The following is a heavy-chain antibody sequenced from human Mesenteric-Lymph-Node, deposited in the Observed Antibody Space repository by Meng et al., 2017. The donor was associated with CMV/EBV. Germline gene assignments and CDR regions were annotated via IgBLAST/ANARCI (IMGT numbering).Heavy chain of an antibody. CDR2: INAGNGNT. V-gene: IGHV1-3*01. CDR3: ARAPYYGSGPHMEFDY. Sequence: YTFTSYAMHWVRQAPGQRLEWMGWINAGNGNTKYSQKFQGRVTITRDTSASTAYMELSSLRSEDTAVYYCARAPYYGSGPHMEFDYWGQGTLVTVSS. D-gene: IGHD3-10*01. J-gene: IGHJ4*02. CDR1: YTFTSYA.